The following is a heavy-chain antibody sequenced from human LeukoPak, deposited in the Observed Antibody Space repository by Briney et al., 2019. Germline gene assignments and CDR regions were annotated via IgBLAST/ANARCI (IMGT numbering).Heavy chain of an antibody. Sequence: GGSLRLSCAASGFAFGSYAMSWVRQAPGKGVEWVSTISGSAGRTNYVELVKGRFTISRDNSKNTVYLQMNSLRAEDTAVYYCAKSSPGVVGSANFDYWGQGTLVTVSS. CDR2: ISGSAGRT. CDR1: GFAFGSYA. V-gene: IGHV3-23*01. CDR3: AKSSPGVVGSANFDY. J-gene: IGHJ4*02. D-gene: IGHD1-26*01.